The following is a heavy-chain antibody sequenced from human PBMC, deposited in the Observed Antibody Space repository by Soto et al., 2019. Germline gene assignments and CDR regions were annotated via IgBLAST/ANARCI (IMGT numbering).Heavy chain of an antibody. J-gene: IGHJ4*02. V-gene: IGHV1-18*01. D-gene: IGHD2-15*01. Sequence: ASVKVSCKASGYTFTSYGISWVRQAPGQGLEWMGWISAYNGNTNYAQKLQGRVTMTTDTSTSTAYMELRSLRSDDTAVYYCARDIGYDLGYCSGGSCYGFDYWGQGTLVTVSS. CDR3: ARDIGYDLGYCSGGSCYGFDY. CDR2: ISAYNGNT. CDR1: GYTFTSYG.